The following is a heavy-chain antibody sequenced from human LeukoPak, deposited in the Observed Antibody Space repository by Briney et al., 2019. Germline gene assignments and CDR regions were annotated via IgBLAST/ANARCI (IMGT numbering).Heavy chain of an antibody. Sequence: PGGSLRLSCAASGFTFSSYAMSWVRQASGKGLEWVSAISGSGGSTYYADSVKGRFTISRDNSKNTLYLQMNSLRAEDTAVYYCAKYGRYCSSTSCSDFDYWGQGTLVTVSS. CDR2: ISGSGGST. CDR1: GFTFSSYA. J-gene: IGHJ4*02. V-gene: IGHV3-23*01. CDR3: AKYGRYCSSTSCSDFDY. D-gene: IGHD2-2*01.